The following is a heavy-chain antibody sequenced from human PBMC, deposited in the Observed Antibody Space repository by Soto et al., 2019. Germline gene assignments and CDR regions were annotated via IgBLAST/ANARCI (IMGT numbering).Heavy chain of an antibody. Sequence: QVQLQESGPGLVKPSDTLSLTCGVSGSSISNDNWWVWIRQPPGKGLEWIGYIHHTGYTYSNPALKSRLTMSVDTSKNQFSLRLSSVTAVDTAVYYCATKDNGNYFFDSWGQGALVTVSS. V-gene: IGHV4-28*01. CDR3: ATKDNGNYFFDS. CDR2: IHHTGYT. D-gene: IGHD1-26*01. CDR1: GSSISNDNW. J-gene: IGHJ4*02.